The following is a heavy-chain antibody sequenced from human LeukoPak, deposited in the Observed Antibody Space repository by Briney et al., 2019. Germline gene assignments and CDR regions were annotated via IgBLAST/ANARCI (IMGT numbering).Heavy chain of an antibody. V-gene: IGHV4-39*01. CDR1: GGSVGSSSFH. J-gene: IGHJ4*02. CDR2: IYYTGAT. Sequence: ASETLSLTCTVSGGSVGSSSFHWGWIRQPPGKGLEWIGIIYYTGATSYNPSLKSRVTISVDTSKNQFSLRVNSVTAADTAVYYCARLDYGGRSVRWYFDYWGQGNLVTVSS. CDR3: ARLDYGGRSVRWYFDY. D-gene: IGHD4-23*01.